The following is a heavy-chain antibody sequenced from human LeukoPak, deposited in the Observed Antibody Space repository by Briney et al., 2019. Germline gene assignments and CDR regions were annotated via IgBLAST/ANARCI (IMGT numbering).Heavy chain of an antibody. CDR1: GFTLSSYW. D-gene: IGHD4-11*01. J-gene: IGHJ4*02. CDR3: ARMTAYRPFDC. CDR2: INSDGSSI. Sequence: QPGGSLRLSCAASGFTLSSYWMHWVRQAPEKGLVWVSRINSDGSSINYADFVKGRFTISRDNAKNTLYLQMNSLRAEDTAVYYCARMTAYRPFDCWGQGTLVTVSS. V-gene: IGHV3-74*01.